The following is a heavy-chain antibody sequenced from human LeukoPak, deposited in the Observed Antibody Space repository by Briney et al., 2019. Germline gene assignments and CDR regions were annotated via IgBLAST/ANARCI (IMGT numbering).Heavy chain of an antibody. V-gene: IGHV1-2*04. CDR2: INPNSGGT. J-gene: IGHJ5*02. Sequence: ASVKVSCKASGYPFTGYFIHWVRQAPGLGLEWMGWINPNSGGTNYAQKFQGWVTMTRDTSINTAYMELSSLKSDDTAVYYCARRTSSGYVNWFDPWGQGTLVTVSS. CDR1: GYPFTGYF. D-gene: IGHD3-22*01. CDR3: ARRTSSGYVNWFDP.